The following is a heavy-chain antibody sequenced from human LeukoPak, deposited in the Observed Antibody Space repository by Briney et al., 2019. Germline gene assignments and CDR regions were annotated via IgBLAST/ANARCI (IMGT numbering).Heavy chain of an antibody. CDR2: IYYTGST. Sequence: SETLSLTCTVSGGSISSYYWNWIRQPPGKGLEWIGYIYYTGSTNYNPSLKSRVTISLGTSKNQFSLKLNSVTAADTAVYYCVVRDSSGYPHWGQGTLVTVSS. D-gene: IGHD3-22*01. CDR1: GGSISSYY. V-gene: IGHV4-59*01. CDR3: VVRDSSGYPH. J-gene: IGHJ4*02.